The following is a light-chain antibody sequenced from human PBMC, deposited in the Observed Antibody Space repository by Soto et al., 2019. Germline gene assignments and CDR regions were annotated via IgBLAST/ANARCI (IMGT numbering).Light chain of an antibody. CDR3: SSYTTSSTVV. J-gene: IGLJ3*02. CDR2: EVI. CDR1: GGDIGAYNY. Sequence: QSALTQPASVSGSPGQSITISCAGTGGDIGAYNYVSWCQQHPGKAPKLMIYEVIRRPSGISNRFSGSKSGNTASLTISTLQAEDEADYYCSSYTTSSTVVFGGGTKLTVL. V-gene: IGLV2-14*01.